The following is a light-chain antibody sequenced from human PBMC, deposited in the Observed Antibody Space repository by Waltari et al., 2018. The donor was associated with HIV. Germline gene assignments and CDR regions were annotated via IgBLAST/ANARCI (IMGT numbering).Light chain of an antibody. CDR2: DDS. Sequence: SYVLTQPPSVSVAPGKTARITCGGNNIGSKSVHWYQQKPGQAPVLVIYDDSDRPSGIPEGFSGSKSGDTASLTISALRTEDEADYFCSSYSPRGFVVFGGGTKVTVL. CDR3: SSYSPRGFVV. J-gene: IGLJ3*02. V-gene: IGLV3-21*01. CDR1: NIGSKS.